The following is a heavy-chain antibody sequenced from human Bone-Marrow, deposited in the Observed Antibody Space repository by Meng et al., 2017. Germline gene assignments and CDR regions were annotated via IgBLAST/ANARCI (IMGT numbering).Heavy chain of an antibody. CDR1: GFIFSNSW. J-gene: IGHJ4*02. CDR3: ASAPPASRWYWFDF. V-gene: IGHV3-7*01. D-gene: IGHD6-19*01. Sequence: GESLKISCVAPGFIFSNSWMTWVRQAPGKGLEWVANINQQGSEIYYVDSVKGRFTISRDTAKNSLYLQMDSLRAEDTALYYCASAPPASRWYWFDFWGQGSLVTVST. CDR2: INQQGSEI.